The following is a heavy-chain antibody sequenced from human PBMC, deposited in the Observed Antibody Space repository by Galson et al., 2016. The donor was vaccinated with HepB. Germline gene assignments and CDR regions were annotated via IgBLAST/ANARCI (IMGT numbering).Heavy chain of an antibody. J-gene: IGHJ4*02. CDR3: ASSGYTNLDY. CDR2: ISSSSNTI. CDR1: GFTFSNYS. V-gene: IGHV3-48*02. D-gene: IGHD3-9*01. Sequence: SLRLSCAASGFTFSNYSMNWVRQAPGKGLEWVSYISSSSNTIYYADSVKGRFTVSRDNAKNSLSLQMNRLRDEDTAVYYCASSGYTNLDYWGQGTLVTVSS.